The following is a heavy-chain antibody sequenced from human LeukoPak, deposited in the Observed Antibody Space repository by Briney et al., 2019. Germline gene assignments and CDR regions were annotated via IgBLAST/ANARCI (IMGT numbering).Heavy chain of an antibody. CDR3: ARVKAVAGTLPHLLDY. CDR1: GGSFSGYY. J-gene: IGHJ4*02. V-gene: IGHV4-34*01. CDR2: TNHSGST. D-gene: IGHD6-19*01. Sequence: SETLSLTCAVYGGSFSGYYWSWIRQPPGKGLEWIGETNHSGSTSYNPSLKSRLTISKDKSKNQFSLKLTSVTVADTAVYFCARVKAVAGTLPHLLDYWGQGTLVTVSS.